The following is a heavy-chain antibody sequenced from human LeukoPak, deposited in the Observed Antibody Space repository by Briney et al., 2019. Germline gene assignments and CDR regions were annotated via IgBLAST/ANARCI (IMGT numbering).Heavy chain of an antibody. CDR2: ISGSGGNT. V-gene: IGHV3-23*01. CDR3: AKDGDTVSGTYYFDMDV. CDR1: GFTFSSHG. J-gene: IGHJ6*03. Sequence: PGGSLRLSCAASGFTFSSHGMNWVRQAPGKGLEWVSGISGSGGNTYYAGSVKGRFTISRDNSRNTLYLQMNSLRAEDTALYYCAKDGDTVSGTYYFDMDVWGKGTTVTISS. D-gene: IGHD1-26*01.